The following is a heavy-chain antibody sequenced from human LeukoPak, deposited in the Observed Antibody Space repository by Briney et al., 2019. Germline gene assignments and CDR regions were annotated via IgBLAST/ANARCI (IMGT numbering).Heavy chain of an antibody. D-gene: IGHD3-22*01. Sequence: GGSLRLSCAASGFTFDDYAMHWVRQAPGKGLEWVSGISWNSGSIGYADSVKGRFTISGDNAKNSLYLQMNSLRAEDTALYYCAKDIYDSSGPLDYWGQGTLVTVSS. CDR2: ISWNSGSI. V-gene: IGHV3-9*01. J-gene: IGHJ4*02. CDR3: AKDIYDSSGPLDY. CDR1: GFTFDDYA.